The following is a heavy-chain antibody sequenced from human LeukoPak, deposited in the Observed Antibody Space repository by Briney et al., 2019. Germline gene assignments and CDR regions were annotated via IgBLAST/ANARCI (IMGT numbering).Heavy chain of an antibody. CDR3: ARDRLTNDAFDI. Sequence: GGSLRLSCAVSGFTVSSNYMTWVRQAPGKGLVWVSRINSDGSGTSDADFVKGRFTISRDNSKNTLYLQMNSLRAEDTAMYYCARDRLTNDAFDIWGQGTMVTVSS. V-gene: IGHV3-74*01. CDR2: INSDGSGT. J-gene: IGHJ3*02. D-gene: IGHD2-8*01. CDR1: GFTVSSNY.